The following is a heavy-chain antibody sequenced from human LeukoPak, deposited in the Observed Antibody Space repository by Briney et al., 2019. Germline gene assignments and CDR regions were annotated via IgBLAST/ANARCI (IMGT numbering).Heavy chain of an antibody. D-gene: IGHD2-2*01. CDR2: IYYSGST. J-gene: IGHJ5*02. CDR3: ARVGEYQLLLGAWNWFDP. Sequence: SETLSLTCTVSGGSISSGGYYWSWIRQHPGKGLEWIGYIYYSGSTYYNPSLKSRVTISVDTSKNQFSLKLSSVTAADTAVYYRARVGEYQLLLGAWNWFDPWGQGTLVTVSS. CDR1: GGSISSGGYY. V-gene: IGHV4-31*03.